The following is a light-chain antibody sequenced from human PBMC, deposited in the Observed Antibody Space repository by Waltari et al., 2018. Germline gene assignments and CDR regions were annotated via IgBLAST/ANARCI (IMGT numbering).Light chain of an antibody. CDR3: QHYLRLPVT. CDR1: QSVSRA. J-gene: IGKJ1*01. Sequence: EIVLTQSPGTLSLSLGERATLSCRASQSVSRALAWYQQKPGQAPRLLIYGASTRATGIPERFSRRDSGTGFRLTISRREPDDFAVYYCQHYLRLPVTFGQGATVEI. V-gene: IGKV3-20*01. CDR2: GAS.